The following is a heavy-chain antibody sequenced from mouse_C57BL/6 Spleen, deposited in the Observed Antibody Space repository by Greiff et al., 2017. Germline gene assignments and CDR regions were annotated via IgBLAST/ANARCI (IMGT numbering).Heavy chain of an antibody. V-gene: IGHV5-17*01. CDR3: ARASFAY. CDR1: GFTFSDYG. Sequence: EVKVVESGGGLVKPGGSLKLSCAASGFTFSDYGMHWVRQAPEKGLEWVAYNSSGSSTIYYADTVKGRFTISRANAKNTLFLQMTSLRSEDTAKYYFARASFAYWGQGTLVTVSA. J-gene: IGHJ3*01. CDR2: NSSGSSTI.